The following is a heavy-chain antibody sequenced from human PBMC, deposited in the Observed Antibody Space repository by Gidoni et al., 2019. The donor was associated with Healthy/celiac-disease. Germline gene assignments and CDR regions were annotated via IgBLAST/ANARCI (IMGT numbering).Heavy chain of an antibody. CDR3: AEDRVELRYYFDY. CDR1: GFTSSSYG. Sequence: QVQLVESGGGVVQPGRSLRLSCAASGFTSSSYGMHWVRQAPGKGPEWVAVISYDGSNKYYADSVKGRFTISRDNSKKTLYLQMNSLRAEGTAVYYCAEDRVELRYYFDYWGQGTLVTVSS. CDR2: ISYDGSNK. V-gene: IGHV3-30*18. D-gene: IGHD1-7*01. J-gene: IGHJ4*02.